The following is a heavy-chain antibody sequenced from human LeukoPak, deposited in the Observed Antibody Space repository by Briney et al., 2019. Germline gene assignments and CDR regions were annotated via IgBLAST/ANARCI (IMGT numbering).Heavy chain of an antibody. CDR2: IYHSGST. J-gene: IGHJ4*02. D-gene: IGHD5-24*01. CDR3: ARILDGYPGYFDY. Sequence: SSETLSLTCTVSGYSISSGYYWGWIRQPPGKGLEWIGSIYHSGSTYYNPSLKSRVTISVDTSKNQFSLKLSSVTAADTAVYYCARILDGYPGYFDYWGQGTLVTVSS. V-gene: IGHV4-38-2*02. CDR1: GYSISSGYY.